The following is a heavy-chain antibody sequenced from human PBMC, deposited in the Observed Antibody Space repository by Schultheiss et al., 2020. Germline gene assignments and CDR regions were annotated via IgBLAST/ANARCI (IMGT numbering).Heavy chain of an antibody. Sequence: SQTLSLTCTVSGGSISSGGYYWSWIRQHPGKGLEWIGYIYYSGSTNYNPSLKSRVTISVDTSKNQFSLKLSSVTAADTAVYYCARTLAAPSYYYYYMDVWGKGTTVTVSS. CDR2: IYYSGST. V-gene: IGHV4-61*08. CDR3: ARTLAAPSYYYYYMDV. CDR1: GGSISSGGYY. D-gene: IGHD6-6*01. J-gene: IGHJ6*03.